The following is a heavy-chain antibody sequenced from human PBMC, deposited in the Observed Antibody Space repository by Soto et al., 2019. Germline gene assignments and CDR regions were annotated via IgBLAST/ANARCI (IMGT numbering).Heavy chain of an antibody. D-gene: IGHD3-10*01. V-gene: IGHV1-69*06. J-gene: IGHJ6*02. CDR1: GGTFSSYA. CDR3: ARSYYGSGSYWFYGMDV. CDR2: IIPSFATG. Sequence: SVKVSCKASGGTFSSYAISWVRQAPGQGLEWMGGIIPSFATGNSAPEFQGRLTITADKSTTTAYMELSSLRSEDTAVYYCARSYYGSGSYWFYGMDVWGQGTTVTVSS.